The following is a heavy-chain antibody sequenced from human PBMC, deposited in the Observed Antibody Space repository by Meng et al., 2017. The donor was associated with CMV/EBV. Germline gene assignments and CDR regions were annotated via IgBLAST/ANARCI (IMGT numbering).Heavy chain of an antibody. V-gene: IGHV4-39*01. J-gene: IGHJ4*02. CDR3: ARTGPTRFCSTTSCSFFDY. Sequence: SETLSLTCTVSGGSISSSSYYRGWIRQPPGKGLEWIGSIYYTGSTYYNPSLKSRVTISVDTSKNQFSLKVSSVTAADTAVYYCARTGPTRFCSTTSCSFFDYWGQGTLVTVSS. CDR1: GGSISSSSYY. CDR2: IYYTGST. D-gene: IGHD2-2*01.